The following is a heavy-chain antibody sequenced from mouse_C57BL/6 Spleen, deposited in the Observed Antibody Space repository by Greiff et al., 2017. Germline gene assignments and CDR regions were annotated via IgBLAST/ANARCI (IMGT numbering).Heavy chain of an antibody. CDR3: TRSGYVDYFDD. V-gene: IGHV1-15*01. CDR1: GYTFTDYE. Sequence: QVQLQQSGAELVRPGASVTLSCKASGYTFTDYEMHWVKQTPVHGLEWIGAIDPETGGTAYNQKFKGKAILTADKSSSTAYMQLRSLTSEDSAVYYCTRSGYVDYFDDWGQGTTVTVSS. D-gene: IGHD3-2*02. J-gene: IGHJ2*01. CDR2: IDPETGGT.